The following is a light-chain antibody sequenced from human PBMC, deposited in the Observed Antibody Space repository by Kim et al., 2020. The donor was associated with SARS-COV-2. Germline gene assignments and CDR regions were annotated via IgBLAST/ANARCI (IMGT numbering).Light chain of an antibody. CDR3: QAWDSSTAV. Sequence: SVTPGQTASLTCSGDKLGDKYACWYRRKPGQSPVLVIYQDSKRPSGIPGRFSGSNSGNTATLTISGTQARDEADYYCQAWDSSTAVFGGGTQLTVL. V-gene: IGLV3-1*01. CDR1: KLGDKY. J-gene: IGLJ2*01. CDR2: QDS.